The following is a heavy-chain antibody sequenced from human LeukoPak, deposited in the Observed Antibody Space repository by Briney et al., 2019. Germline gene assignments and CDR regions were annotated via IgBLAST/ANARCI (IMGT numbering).Heavy chain of an antibody. D-gene: IGHD5-18*01. CDR1: SYSISNAYY. CDR3: AREQLWYDY. CDR2: IYRFGTT. Sequence: SETLSPTCTVSSYSISNAYYWGWIRQPPGKGLEWIGSIYRFGTTYYNPSLKSRVTISVDTSNNQFSLKLRSVTATDTAVYYCAREQLWYDYWGQGTLVTVSS. J-gene: IGHJ4*02. V-gene: IGHV4-38-2*02.